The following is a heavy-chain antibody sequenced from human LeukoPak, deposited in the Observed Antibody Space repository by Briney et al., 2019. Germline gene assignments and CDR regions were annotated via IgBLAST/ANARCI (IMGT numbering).Heavy chain of an antibody. CDR2: IYPGDSDT. CDR1: GYSFTSYW. D-gene: IGHD3-10*01. J-gene: IGHJ4*02. V-gene: IGHV5-51*01. CDR3: ARLRGIWDTGSINYFDY. Sequence: GESLKISCKGSGYSFTSYWIGWVRQMPGKGLEWMGIIYPGDSDTRYSPSFQGQVTISADKSISTAYLQWSSLKASDTAMYYCARLRGIWDTGSINYFDYWGQGTLVTLSS.